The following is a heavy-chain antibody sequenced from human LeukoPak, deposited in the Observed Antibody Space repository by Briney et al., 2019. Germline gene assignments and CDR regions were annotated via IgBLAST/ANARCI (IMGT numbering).Heavy chain of an antibody. J-gene: IGHJ4*02. V-gene: IGHV1-18*01. CDR3: SRRGDFLDY. CDR2: ISDSNGNT. CDR1: RYTFSNFD. Sequence: ASVKVSCKASRYTFSNFDISWVRQAPGQGLEWMGWISDSNGNTNYAQKLQGRVTMTTDTSTSTAYMELRSLRSDDTAVYYCSRRGDFLDYWGQGTLVTVSA. D-gene: IGHD4-17*01.